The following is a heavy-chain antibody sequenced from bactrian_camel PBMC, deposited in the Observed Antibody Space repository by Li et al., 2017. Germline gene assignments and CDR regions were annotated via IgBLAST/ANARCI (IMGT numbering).Heavy chain of an antibody. Sequence: HVQLVESGGGSVQTGGSLRLSCAASGYVYSAMCLAWFRQAPDKEREDLASIDGDGAPTYADSVKGRFSISRDNDKGTILLLMNNLQTEDTAVYYCAACRDRRYTNDRLVYTYWGQGTQVTVSS. J-gene: IGHJ4*01. CDR2: IDGDGAP. CDR1: GYVYSAMC. CDR3: AACRDRRYTNDRLVYTY. D-gene: IGHD1*01. V-gene: IGHV3S53*01.